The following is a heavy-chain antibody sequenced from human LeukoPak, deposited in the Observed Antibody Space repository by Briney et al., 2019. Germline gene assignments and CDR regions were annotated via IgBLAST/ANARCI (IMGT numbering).Heavy chain of an antibody. J-gene: IGHJ5*02. D-gene: IGHD6-19*01. CDR1: GFSFSSYD. CDR3: ARVAGWHWFDP. Sequence: GGSLRLSCAASGFSFSSYDMTWVRQAPGWGLEWVSSIRPSGDNTYYGDSVKGRFTISRDNSKNTVYLQMNNMRVDDTAVYYCARVAGWHWFDPRGQGTLVTVSS. V-gene: IGHV3-23*01. CDR2: IRPSGDNT.